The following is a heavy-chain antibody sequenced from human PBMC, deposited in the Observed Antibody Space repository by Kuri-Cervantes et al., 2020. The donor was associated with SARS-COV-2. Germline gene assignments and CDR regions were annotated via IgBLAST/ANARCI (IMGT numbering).Heavy chain of an antibody. CDR2: VRGKANNYAT. J-gene: IGHJ4*02. CDR1: GFLFSASA. V-gene: IGHV3-73*01. Sequence: GGSLRLSCEVSGFLFSASAIHWVRQGSGKGLEWVGRVRGKANNYATAYAASVKGRFTISRDDSKNMAYLQMNSLKTEDTAVYYCTRYDFWSGYYFDYWGQGTLVTVSS. CDR3: TRYDFWSGYYFDY. D-gene: IGHD3-3*01.